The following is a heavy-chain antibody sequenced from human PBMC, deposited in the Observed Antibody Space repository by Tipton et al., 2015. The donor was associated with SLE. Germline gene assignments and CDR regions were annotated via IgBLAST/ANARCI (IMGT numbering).Heavy chain of an antibody. V-gene: IGHV4-39*02. J-gene: IGHJ4*02. CDR3: ARPLGAHNWIY. Sequence: TLSLTCTVPGDSISGTTYSWAWIRQSPGKGLDWIGSVYYTGTTFYNPSLESRVTVSLDTSRNRFSLRLRSETAADTAMYFCARPLGAHNWIYWGQRTLVTVSS. D-gene: IGHD1-20*01. CDR1: GDSISGTTYS. CDR2: VYYTGTT.